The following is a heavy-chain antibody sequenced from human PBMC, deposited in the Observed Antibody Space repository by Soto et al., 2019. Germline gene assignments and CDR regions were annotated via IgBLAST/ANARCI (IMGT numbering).Heavy chain of an antibody. J-gene: IGHJ4*02. CDR3: VRAPNGDFHPDFDY. D-gene: IGHD4-17*01. CDR2: ISFSGNTI. CDR1: GFTFSSHS. V-gene: IGHV3-48*02. Sequence: GGSLRLSCAGSGFTFSSHSMNWVRRAPGKGLEWVSYISFSGNTIYYADSVKGRFTISRDNAKSSLFLQMNSLRDEDTAVYYCVRAPNGDFHPDFDYWAQGILVTVSS.